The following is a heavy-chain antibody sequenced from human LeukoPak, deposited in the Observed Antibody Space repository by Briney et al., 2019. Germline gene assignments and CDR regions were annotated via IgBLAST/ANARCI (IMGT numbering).Heavy chain of an antibody. CDR1: GFTFSSYS. V-gene: IGHV3-48*04. CDR2: ISSSSSTI. CDR3: ARAGYCSSTSCYTDDYYYYMDV. J-gene: IGHJ6*03. D-gene: IGHD2-2*02. Sequence: GGSLRLSCAASGFTFSSYSMNWVRQAPGKGLEWVSYISSSSSTIYYADSVKGRFTISRDNAKNSLYLQMNSLRAEDTAVYYCARAGYCSSTSCYTDDYYYYMDVWGKGTTVTISS.